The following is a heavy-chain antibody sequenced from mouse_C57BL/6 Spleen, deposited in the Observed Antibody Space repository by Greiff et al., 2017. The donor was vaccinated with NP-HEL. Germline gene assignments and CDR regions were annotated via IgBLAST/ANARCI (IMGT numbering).Heavy chain of an antibody. D-gene: IGHD3-3*01. CDR3: ARRKRAYAMDY. J-gene: IGHJ4*01. CDR2: IYPSDSET. V-gene: IGHV1-61*01. Sequence: QVQLQQPGAELVRPGSSVKLSCKASGYTFTSYWMDWVKQRPGQGLEWIGNIYPSDSETHYNQKFKDKATLTVDKSSSTAYMQLSSLTSEDSAVYYCARRKRAYAMDYWGQGTSVTVSS. CDR1: GYTFTSYW.